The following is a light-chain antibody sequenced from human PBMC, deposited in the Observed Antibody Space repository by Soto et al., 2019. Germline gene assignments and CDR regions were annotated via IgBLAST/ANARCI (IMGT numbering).Light chain of an antibody. CDR3: QKYDDAPLT. J-gene: IGKJ4*01. V-gene: IGKV1-27*01. CDR1: QHINIY. Sequence: DIQMTQSPSSLSASVGDRVTITCRAGQHINIYLAWYQQKPGKVPKLLISAASTLQSGVPSRFSGSGSGTDFTLTIISLQPEDVATYYCQKYDDAPLTFGGGTKVEIK. CDR2: AAS.